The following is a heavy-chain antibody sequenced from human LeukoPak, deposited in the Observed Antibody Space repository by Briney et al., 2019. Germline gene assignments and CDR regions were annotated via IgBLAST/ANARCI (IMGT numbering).Heavy chain of an antibody. Sequence: PSETLSLTCTVSGGSVSSGSHYWSWIRRPPGKGLEWIAYIYYTGSTNYNPSLKSRVTISVDTSKNQFSLKLRSVTAADTAVYYCARGPHGSDSWGQGTLVTVSS. CDR2: IYYTGST. J-gene: IGHJ4*02. CDR3: ARGPHGSDS. CDR1: GGSVSSGSHY. V-gene: IGHV4-61*01. D-gene: IGHD3-10*01.